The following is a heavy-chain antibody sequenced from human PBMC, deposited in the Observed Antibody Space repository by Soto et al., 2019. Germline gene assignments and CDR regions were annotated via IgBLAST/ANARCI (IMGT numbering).Heavy chain of an antibody. V-gene: IGHV3-9*01. CDR1: GFTFDDYA. D-gene: IGHD1-1*01. CDR3: AKDRDPGETTDGGEYFDY. J-gene: IGHJ4*02. Sequence: EVQLVESGGGLVQPGRSLRLSCAASGFTFDDYAMHWVRQAPGKGLEWVSGLSWNSGIIGYADSVKGRFTISRDNAKNSLDLQMTSLRADDTALYYCAKDRDPGETTDGGEYFDYWGQGTLVTVSS. CDR2: LSWNSGII.